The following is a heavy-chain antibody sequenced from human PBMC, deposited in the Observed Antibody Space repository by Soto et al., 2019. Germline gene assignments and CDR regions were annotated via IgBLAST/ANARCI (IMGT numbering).Heavy chain of an antibody. J-gene: IGHJ4*02. CDR1: GFTFSDHY. CDR3: ARDGSYDFWSGYYDY. Sequence: GGSLRLSCAASGFTFSDHYMDWVRQAPGKGLEWVGRTRNKANSYTTEYAASVKGRFTISRDDSKNSLYLQMNSLKTEDTAVYYCARDGSYDFWSGYYDYWGQGTLVTVSS. D-gene: IGHD3-3*01. V-gene: IGHV3-72*01. CDR2: TRNKANSYTT.